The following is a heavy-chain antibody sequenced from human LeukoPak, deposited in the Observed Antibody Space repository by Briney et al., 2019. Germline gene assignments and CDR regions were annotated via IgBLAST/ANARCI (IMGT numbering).Heavy chain of an antibody. CDR2: ISGSGGST. J-gene: IGHJ4*02. Sequence: GGSLRLSCAASGFTFSSYAMSWVRQAPGKGLEWVSAISGSGGSTYYADSVKGRFTISRDNSKNTPYLQMNSLRAEDTAVYYCAKDENGVYDEYYFDYWGQGTLVTVSS. CDR1: GFTFSSYA. D-gene: IGHD5/OR15-5a*01. CDR3: AKDENGVYDEYYFDY. V-gene: IGHV3-23*01.